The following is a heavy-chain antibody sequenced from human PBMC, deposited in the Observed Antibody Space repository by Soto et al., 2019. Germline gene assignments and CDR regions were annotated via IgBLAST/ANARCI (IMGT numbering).Heavy chain of an antibody. J-gene: IGHJ5*02. D-gene: IGHD6-6*01. V-gene: IGHV1-2*02. Sequence: GASVKVSCKASGYTFTGYYMHWVRQAPGQGLEWMGWINPNSGGTNYAQKFQGRVTMTRDTSISTAYMELSRLRSDDTAVYYCARDGRIAARPRNWFDPWGQGTLVTVSS. CDR2: INPNSGGT. CDR3: ARDGRIAARPRNWFDP. CDR1: GYTFTGYY.